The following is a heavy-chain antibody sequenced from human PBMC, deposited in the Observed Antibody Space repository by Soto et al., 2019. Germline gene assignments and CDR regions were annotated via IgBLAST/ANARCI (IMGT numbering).Heavy chain of an antibody. Sequence: GESLKIACRTSGYKFTSSWIAWVGQMPGKGLEWMGIIFPSDSDTRYSPSFQGQVTISADRSTSTVFLQWASLKASDTAVYFCARKDKSGYFNWFDPWGQGTLVTVSS. CDR1: GYKFTSSW. CDR3: ARKDKSGYFNWFDP. J-gene: IGHJ5*02. V-gene: IGHV5-51*01. CDR2: IFPSDSDT. D-gene: IGHD3-22*01.